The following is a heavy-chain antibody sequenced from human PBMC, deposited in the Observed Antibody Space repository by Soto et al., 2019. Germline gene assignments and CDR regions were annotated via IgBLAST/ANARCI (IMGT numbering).Heavy chain of an antibody. CDR3: ARRYGSCFDY. J-gene: IGHJ4*02. CDR1: GGSISSYY. Sequence: QVQLQESGPGLVKPSETLSLTCTVSGGSISSYYWSWIRQPPGKGLEWIGYIYYSGSTNYNPSLKNRLILSANTSKNQSSLKLSSVTAADTAVYYCARRYGSCFDYWGRGTLVTLSS. D-gene: IGHD5-18*01. CDR2: IYYSGST. V-gene: IGHV4-59*08.